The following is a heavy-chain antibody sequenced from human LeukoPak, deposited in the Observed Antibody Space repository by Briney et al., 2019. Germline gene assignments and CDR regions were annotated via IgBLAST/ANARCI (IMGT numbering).Heavy chain of an antibody. D-gene: IGHD5-24*01. Sequence: SETLSLTCTVSGGSISSYYWSWIRQPPGKGLEWIGYIYYSGSTNYNPSLKSRVTISVDTSKNQFSLKLSSVTAADTAVYYCARDGWPGRLDYWGQGTLVTVSS. J-gene: IGHJ4*02. CDR2: IYYSGST. CDR1: GGSISSYY. CDR3: ARDGWPGRLDY. V-gene: IGHV4-59*01.